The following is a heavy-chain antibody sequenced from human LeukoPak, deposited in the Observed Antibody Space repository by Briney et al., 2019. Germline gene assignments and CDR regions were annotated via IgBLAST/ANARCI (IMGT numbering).Heavy chain of an antibody. D-gene: IGHD3-22*01. CDR2: ISSSSSTI. CDR1: GFTFSSYS. V-gene: IGHV3-48*01. Sequence: GGSLRLSCAASGFTFSSYSMNWVRQAPGKGLEWVSYISSSSSTIYYADSVKGRFTISRDNAKNSLYLQMNSLRAEDTAVYYCAKDGTGLTTRIHGFDVWGQGTLVTVTA. J-gene: IGHJ3*01. CDR3: AKDGTGLTTRIHGFDV.